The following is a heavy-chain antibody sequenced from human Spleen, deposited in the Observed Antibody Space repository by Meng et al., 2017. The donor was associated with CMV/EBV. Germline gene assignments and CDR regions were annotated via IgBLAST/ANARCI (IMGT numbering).Heavy chain of an antibody. V-gene: IGHV1-18*01. Sequence: QVQLVQSGAEGKKPGASVKVSCKASGYTFTSYGMSWLRQAPGQGLEWMGWISAYNGNTIYAQKVQGRVTMTTDTSANTSYMELSGLKPEDTAVFYCAREPGSNTRFDSWGQGTLVTVSS. D-gene: IGHD1-14*01. CDR2: ISAYNGNT. CDR3: AREPGSNTRFDS. J-gene: IGHJ4*02. CDR1: GYTFTSYG.